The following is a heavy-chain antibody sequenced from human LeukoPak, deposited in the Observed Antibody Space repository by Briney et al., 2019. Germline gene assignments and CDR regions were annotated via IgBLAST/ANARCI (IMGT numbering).Heavy chain of an antibody. CDR3: AKWGSMADKYFDY. CDR1: GFTFSAYG. CDR2: VRYDGRDK. V-gene: IGHV3-30*02. Sequence: GGSLRLSCEVSGFTFSAYGIHWVRQSPGKGLEWVAFVRYDGRDKFYADSVKGRFIVSKDNSRTTLQLQMNSLRSEDTAVYYCAKWGSMADKYFDYWGQGTLVTVSS. J-gene: IGHJ4*02. D-gene: IGHD5-24*01.